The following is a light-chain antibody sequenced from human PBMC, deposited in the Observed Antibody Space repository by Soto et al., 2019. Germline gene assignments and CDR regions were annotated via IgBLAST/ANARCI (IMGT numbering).Light chain of an antibody. CDR1: SSNIGAGYD. CDR2: GNT. CDR3: LSFDSSLSVV. J-gene: IGLJ2*01. V-gene: IGLV1-40*01. Sequence: QSALTQPPSVSGAPGQRVTISATGTSSNIGAGYDVHWYQQLPGRAPKLLIYGNTNRPSGVPDRFSGSKSGTSASLAITGLQAEDEADYYCLSFDSSLSVVFGGGTKVTVL.